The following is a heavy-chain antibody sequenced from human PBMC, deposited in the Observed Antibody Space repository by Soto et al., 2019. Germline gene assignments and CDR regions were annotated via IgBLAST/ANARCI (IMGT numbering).Heavy chain of an antibody. J-gene: IGHJ4*02. CDR3: ARDPVFRDYVWGSYRLDY. Sequence: QVQLVQSGAEVKKPGASVKVSCKASGYTFTSYYMHWVRQAPGQGLEWMGIINPSGGSTSYAQKFPGRVTMTRDTSTSTVYMELSSLRSEDTAVYYCARDPVFRDYVWGSYRLDYWGQGTLVTVSS. CDR2: INPSGGST. D-gene: IGHD3-16*02. V-gene: IGHV1-46*01. CDR1: GYTFTSYY.